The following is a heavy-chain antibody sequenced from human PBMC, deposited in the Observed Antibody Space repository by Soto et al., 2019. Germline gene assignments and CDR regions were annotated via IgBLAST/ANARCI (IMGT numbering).Heavy chain of an antibody. CDR2: IYYSGST. V-gene: IGHV4-59*01. J-gene: IGHJ4*02. CDR1: GGSISSYY. D-gene: IGHD6-19*01. CDR3: ARAGSSGWEVFDY. Sequence: SETLSLTCTVSGGSISSYYWSWIRQPPGKGLEWIGYIYYSGSTNYNPSLKSRVTISVDTSKNQFSLKLSSVTAADTAVYYCARAGSSGWEVFDYWGQGTLVTVSS.